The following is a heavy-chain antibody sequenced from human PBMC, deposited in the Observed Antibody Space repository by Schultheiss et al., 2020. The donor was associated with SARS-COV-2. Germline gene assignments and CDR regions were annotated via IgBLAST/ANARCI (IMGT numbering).Heavy chain of an antibody. Sequence: GGSLRLSCAASGFTFSDYAMHWVRQAPGKGLEWVSYISSSSSTIYYADSVKGRFTISRDNAKSSLSLQMNSLRAEDTAVYYCTTPLQSVSYYGMDVWGQGTTVTVSS. J-gene: IGHJ6*02. D-gene: IGHD4-11*01. V-gene: IGHV3-48*04. CDR3: TTPLQSVSYYGMDV. CDR1: GFTFSDYA. CDR2: ISSSSSTI.